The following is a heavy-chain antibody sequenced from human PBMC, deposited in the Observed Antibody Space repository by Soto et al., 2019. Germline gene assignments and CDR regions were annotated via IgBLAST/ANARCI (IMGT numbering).Heavy chain of an antibody. Sequence: ASVKVSCKASGYTFTSYDINWVRQATGQGLEWMGWMNPNSGNTGYAQKFQGRVTMTRNTSISTAYMELSSLRSEDMAVYYCARSRLSGYSSSWYWFDPWGQGTLVTVSS. CDR1: GYTFTSYD. V-gene: IGHV1-8*02. CDR3: ARSRLSGYSSSWYWFDP. D-gene: IGHD6-13*01. CDR2: MNPNSGNT. J-gene: IGHJ5*02.